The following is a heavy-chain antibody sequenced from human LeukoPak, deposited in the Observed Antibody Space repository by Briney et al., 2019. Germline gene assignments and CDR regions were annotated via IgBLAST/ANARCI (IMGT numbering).Heavy chain of an antibody. CDR2: IRSKANSYAT. CDR1: GFTFSGSA. J-gene: IGHJ6*03. Sequence: PGGSLRLSCAASGFTFSGSAMHWVRQASGKGLEWVGRIRSKANSYATAYAASVKGRFTISRDDSKNTAYLQMNSLKTEDTAVYYCTTKTGYSSGWYLGYYYYYMDVWGKGTTVTVSS. V-gene: IGHV3-73*01. D-gene: IGHD6-19*01. CDR3: TTKTGYSSGWYLGYYYYYMDV.